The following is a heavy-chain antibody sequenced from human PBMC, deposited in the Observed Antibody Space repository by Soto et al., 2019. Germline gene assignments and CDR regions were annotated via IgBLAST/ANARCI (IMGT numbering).Heavy chain of an antibody. CDR1: GYTFTRNG. J-gene: IGHJ4*02. D-gene: IGHD4-4*01. CDR2: ISTNSGNT. V-gene: IGHV1-18*01. CDR3: ARDKDYMLDY. Sequence: QVQLVQSGAEVKERGASVKVSCKPSGYTFTRNGSSWVRQASGQGLEWVGWISTNSGNTDYAQKLQGRVTLTTDTSTNTAYLELRSLRSDDTAVYYCARDKDYMLDYWGQGTLVTVSS.